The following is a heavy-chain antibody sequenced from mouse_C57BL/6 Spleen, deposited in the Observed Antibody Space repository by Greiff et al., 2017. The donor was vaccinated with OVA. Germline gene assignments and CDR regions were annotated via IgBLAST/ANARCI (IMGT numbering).Heavy chain of an antibody. CDR2: IDPSDSYP. D-gene: IGHD1-1*01. J-gene: IGHJ3*01. Sequence: QVLLQQPGAELVMPGASVKLSCKASGYTFTSYWMHWVKQRPGQGLEWIGEIDPSDSYPNYNQKFKGKSTLTVVKSSSTAYMPVSSLTSEDTAVYYGARGSGSRAWIAYWGQGTLVTVSA. V-gene: IGHV1-69*01. CDR1: GYTFTSYW. CDR3: ARGSGSRAWIAY.